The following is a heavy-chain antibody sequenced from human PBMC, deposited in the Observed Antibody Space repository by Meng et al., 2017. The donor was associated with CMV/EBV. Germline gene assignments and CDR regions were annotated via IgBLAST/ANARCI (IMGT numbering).Heavy chain of an antibody. CDR2: INPSGGST. D-gene: IGHD5-18*01. J-gene: IGHJ4*02. CDR1: GYTFPREY. V-gene: IGHV1-46*01. CDR3: ARVDVDTAMDEEGFDY. Sequence: SGYTFPREYSHGGRTVPGQGREWMGIINPSGGSTSYAQKFQGRVTMTRDTSTSTVYMELSSLRSEDTAVYYCARVDVDTAMDEEGFDYWGQGTLVTVSS.